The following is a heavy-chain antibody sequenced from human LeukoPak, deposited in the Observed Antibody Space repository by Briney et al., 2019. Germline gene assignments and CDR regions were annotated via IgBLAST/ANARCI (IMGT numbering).Heavy chain of an antibody. CDR1: GFTFSGFN. CDR2: IWHDGSNK. V-gene: IGHV3-33*01. J-gene: IGHJ4*02. D-gene: IGHD4-17*01. Sequence: PGGSLRLSCAASGFTFSGFNLHWVRQAPGKGLEWVAVIWHDGSNKYYTDSVKGRFTISRDDSKNTLYLQMNSLKAEDTAVYYCARPDYGASGDYWGQGTLVTVSS. CDR3: ARPDYGASGDY.